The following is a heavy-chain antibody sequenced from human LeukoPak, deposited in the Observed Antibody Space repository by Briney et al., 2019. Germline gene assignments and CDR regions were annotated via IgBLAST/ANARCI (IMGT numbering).Heavy chain of an antibody. CDR2: ISYDGSKK. V-gene: IGHV3-30*18. CDR1: GFSFSSDG. J-gene: IGHJ4*02. CDR3: VKEQSSGYYRVADY. Sequence: GGSLRLSCAAPGFSFSSDGMHWVRQAPGKGLEWVAVISYDGSKKFYRDSVKGRFTISRDNSKNTLYLEMNTLRVEDTAVYHCVKEQSSGYYRVADYWGQGTLVTVSS. D-gene: IGHD6-19*01.